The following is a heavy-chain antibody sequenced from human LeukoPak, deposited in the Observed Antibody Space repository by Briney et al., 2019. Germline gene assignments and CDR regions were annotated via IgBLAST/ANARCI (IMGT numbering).Heavy chain of an antibody. J-gene: IGHJ6*03. Sequence: ASVKVSCKASGYTFTGYYMHWVRQAPGQGLEWMGWINPNSGVTNYAQKFQGRVTMTRDTSISTAYMELSRLRSDGTAVFYCAKSLTGFFFYYMDVWGKGTTVTVSS. CDR1: GYTFTGYY. V-gene: IGHV1-2*02. CDR3: AKSLTGFFFYYMDV. D-gene: IGHD1-20*01. CDR2: INPNSGVT.